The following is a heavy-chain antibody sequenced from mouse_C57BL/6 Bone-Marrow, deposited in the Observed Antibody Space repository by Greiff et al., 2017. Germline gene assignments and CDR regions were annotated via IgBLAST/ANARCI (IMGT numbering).Heavy chain of an antibody. D-gene: IGHD1-1*01. Sequence: QVQLQQPGAELVKPGASVKLSCTASGYTFTSYWMQWVKQRPGQGLEWIGEIDPSDSYTNYNQKFKGKATLTVDTSSSTAYMQLSSLTSEDSAVYHCARGGVITRDWGQGTLVTVSA. CDR1: GYTFTSYW. J-gene: IGHJ3*01. CDR3: ARGGVITRD. V-gene: IGHV1-50*01. CDR2: IDPSDSYT.